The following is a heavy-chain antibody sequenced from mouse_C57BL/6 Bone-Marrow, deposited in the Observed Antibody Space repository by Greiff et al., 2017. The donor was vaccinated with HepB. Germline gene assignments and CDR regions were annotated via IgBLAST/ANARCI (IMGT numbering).Heavy chain of an antibody. CDR3: ARSKDYYSNYVGAY. J-gene: IGHJ3*01. V-gene: IGHV1-81*01. Sequence: QLQQSGAELARPGASVKLSCKASGYTFTSYGISWVKQRTGQGLEWIGEIYPRSGNTYYNEKFKGKATLTADKSSSTAYMELRSLTSEDSAVYFCARSKDYYSNYVGAYWGQGTLVTVSA. CDR2: IYPRSGNT. D-gene: IGHD2-5*01. CDR1: GYTFTSYG.